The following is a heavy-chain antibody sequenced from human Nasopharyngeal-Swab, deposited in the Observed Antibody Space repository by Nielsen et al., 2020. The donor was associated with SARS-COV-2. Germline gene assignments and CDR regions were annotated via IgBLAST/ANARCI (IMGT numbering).Heavy chain of an antibody. CDR1: GFTFSTYA. Sequence: GGSLRLSCAASGFTFSTYAMSWVRQAPGKGLEWVSTTSGSGGSTHYVDSVKGRFTISRDNSKNTLYLQMNSLIAEDTAVYYCAKTFHYYDSMLELYYFDYWGQGTLVTVSS. CDR2: TSGSGGST. V-gene: IGHV3-23*01. CDR3: AKTFHYYDSMLELYYFDY. D-gene: IGHD3-22*01. J-gene: IGHJ4*02.